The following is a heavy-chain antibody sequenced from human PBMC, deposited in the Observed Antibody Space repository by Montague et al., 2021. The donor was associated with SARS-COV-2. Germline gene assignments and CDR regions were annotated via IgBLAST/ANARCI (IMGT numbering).Heavy chain of an antibody. V-gene: IGHV3-30-3*01. CDR2: ISYDGSNK. CDR1: GFTFSSYA. J-gene: IGHJ5*02. D-gene: IGHD1-26*01. Sequence: SLRLSCAASGFTFSSYAMHWVRQAPGKGLEWVAVISYDGSNKYYADSXKGRFTISRDNSKNTLYLQMNSLRAEDTAVYYCARAGSGSYSSWFDPWGQGTLVTVSS. CDR3: ARAGSGSYSSWFDP.